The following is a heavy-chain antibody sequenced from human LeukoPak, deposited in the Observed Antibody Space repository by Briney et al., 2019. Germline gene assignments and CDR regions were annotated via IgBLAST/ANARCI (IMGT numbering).Heavy chain of an antibody. V-gene: IGHV3-23*01. CDR3: AKGRIAARLTFDY. Sequence: GESLRLSCAASGFTFSSYAMSWVRQAPGKGLEWVSAISGSGGSTYYADSVKGRFTISRDNSKNTLYLQMNSLRAEDTAVYYCAKGRIAARLTFDYWGQGTLVTVSS. D-gene: IGHD6-6*01. CDR2: ISGSGGST. CDR1: GFTFSSYA. J-gene: IGHJ4*02.